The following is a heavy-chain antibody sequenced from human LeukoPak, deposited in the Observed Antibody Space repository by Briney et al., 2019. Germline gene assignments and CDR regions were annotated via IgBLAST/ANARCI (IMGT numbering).Heavy chain of an antibody. CDR3: ARGGDFGVPAPLGIDAFDI. CDR1: GFTFGHYA. Sequence: GGSLRLSCTGSGFTFGHYALAWVRQAPGKGLEWLGFIRSQAYGMTTEYAASVKGRFSISRDNSKSIADLQINSLKTEDTAVYYCARGGDFGVPAPLGIDAFDIWGQGTMVTVSS. D-gene: IGHD7-27*01. V-gene: IGHV3-49*04. CDR2: IRSQAYGMTT. J-gene: IGHJ3*02.